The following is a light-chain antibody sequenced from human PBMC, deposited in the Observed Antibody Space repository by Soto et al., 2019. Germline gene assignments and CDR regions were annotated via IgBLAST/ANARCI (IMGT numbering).Light chain of an antibody. V-gene: IGKV1-39*01. J-gene: IGKJ1*01. CDR3: QQRHSIPWT. CDR2: AAS. Sequence: IQITQSPSSLSASVGDRVTITCRASQSISSNLNWYQQKPGKAPKLLIHAASNLQSGVPSTFSGSGSGTDLTLTISCLKPEDCETDECQQRHSIPWTFCQGTKVDIK. CDR1: QSISSN.